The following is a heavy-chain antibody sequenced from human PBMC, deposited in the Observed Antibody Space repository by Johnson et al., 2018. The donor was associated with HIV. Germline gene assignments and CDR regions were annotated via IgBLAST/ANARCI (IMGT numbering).Heavy chain of an antibody. CDR3: AKVGGVSYGDYRDAFDI. V-gene: IGHV3-43*01. Sequence: VQLVESGGGVVQPGRSLRLSCAASGFTFDDYTMHWVRQAPGKGLEWVSLISWDGGSTYYADSVKGRFTISRDNSKNFLYLQMNSLRTEDSALYYCAKVGGVSYGDYRDAFDIWGQGTMVTVSS. D-gene: IGHD4-17*01. CDR1: GFTFDDYT. CDR2: ISWDGGST. J-gene: IGHJ3*02.